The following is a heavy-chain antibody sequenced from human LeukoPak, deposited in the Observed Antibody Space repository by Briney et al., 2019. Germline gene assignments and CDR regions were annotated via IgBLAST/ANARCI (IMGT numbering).Heavy chain of an antibody. D-gene: IGHD4-17*01. J-gene: IGHJ2*01. CDR3: ARGRANTVPTRGPTGARRYFDL. CDR2: ISSDSSTT. CDR1: GFTFSSYG. V-gene: IGHV3-48*01. Sequence: GGSLRLSCVASGFTFSSYGMNWVRQAPGKGLEWVSYISSDSSTTYYADSVKGRFTISRDKAKKSLYLQMNSLRAEDTAVYYCARGRANTVPTRGPTGARRYFDLWGRGTLVTVSS.